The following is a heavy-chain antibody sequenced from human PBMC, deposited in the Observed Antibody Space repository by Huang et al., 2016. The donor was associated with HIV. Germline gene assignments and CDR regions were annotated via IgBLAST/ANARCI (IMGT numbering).Heavy chain of an antibody. V-gene: IGHV3-74*01. J-gene: IGHJ4*02. Sequence: EVQLVESGGGLVQPGGSLRLSCAASGFTFSGYWMHWVRQAPGKGLVWVSRINSDGSSSGYADSVKGRFTISRDNAKNTLYLQMNSLRAEDTAVYYCVRDTRIQSGLNYFDYWGQGTLVSVSS. D-gene: IGHD4-4*01. CDR1: GFTFSGYW. CDR3: VRDTRIQSGLNYFDY. CDR2: INSDGSSS.